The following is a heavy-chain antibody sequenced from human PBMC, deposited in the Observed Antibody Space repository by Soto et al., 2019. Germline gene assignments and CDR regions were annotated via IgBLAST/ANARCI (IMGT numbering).Heavy chain of an antibody. CDR1: EFRLVSHW. D-gene: IGHD2-15*01. V-gene: IGHV5-10-1*01. Sequence: GVLHKNSCNASEFRLVSHWISWVSHLTGKGLEWMGRIDPMDSQTRYNPSFEGHVVMSVDKSINISYLQWSALEASDTALDGCARHDTNGGCFDELDLSGQGPRGTVSS. CDR3: ARHDTNGGCFDELDL. J-gene: IGHJ5*02. CDR2: IDPMDSQT.